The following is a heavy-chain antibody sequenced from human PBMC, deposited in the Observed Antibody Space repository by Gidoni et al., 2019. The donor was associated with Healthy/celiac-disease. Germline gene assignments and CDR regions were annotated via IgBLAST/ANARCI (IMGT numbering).Heavy chain of an antibody. V-gene: IGHV1-46*01. J-gene: IGHJ4*02. CDR2: INPSGGST. Sequence: VQLVQSGAEVTKPGASVKVSCMASGYTFTSYYMHWVRQAPGQGLEWMGIINPSGGSTSYAQKFQGRVTMTRDTSTSTVYMELSSLRSEDTAVYYCAREGVGYDSSGYPFDYWGQGTLVTVSS. CDR1: GYTFTSYY. CDR3: AREGVGYDSSGYPFDY. D-gene: IGHD3-22*01.